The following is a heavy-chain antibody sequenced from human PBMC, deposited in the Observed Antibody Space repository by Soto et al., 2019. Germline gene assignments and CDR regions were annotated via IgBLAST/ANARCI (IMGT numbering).Heavy chain of an antibody. J-gene: IGHJ6*02. CDR3: AMSPHYSSSWYYYYGMDV. V-gene: IGHV3-33*01. CDR1: GFTFSSYG. CDR2: IWYDGSNK. D-gene: IGHD6-13*01. Sequence: QVQLVESGGGVVQPGRSLRLSCAASGFTFSSYGMHWVRQAPGKGLEWVGGIWYDGSNKYYADSVKGRCTISRDNSKDKLYMQMNSLRAEHTAVYYCAMSPHYSSSWYYYYGMDVWGQGSTVTVSS.